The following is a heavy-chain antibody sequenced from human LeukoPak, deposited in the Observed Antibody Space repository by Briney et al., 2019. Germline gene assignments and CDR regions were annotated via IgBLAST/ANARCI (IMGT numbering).Heavy chain of an antibody. Sequence: SETLSLTCTVSGLSISSGDYVWGGVRQPAGKGLEWIGRMYTSGSTNYNPTLESRVTISVDTSKNQFSLKLSSVTAADTAVYYCAREITVWGQGTLVTVSS. CDR2: MYTSGST. V-gene: IGHV4-61*02. D-gene: IGHD3-16*01. CDR3: AREITV. CDR1: GLSISSGDYV. J-gene: IGHJ4*02.